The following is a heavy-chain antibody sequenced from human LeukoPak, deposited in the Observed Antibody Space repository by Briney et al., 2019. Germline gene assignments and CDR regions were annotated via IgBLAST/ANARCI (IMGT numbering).Heavy chain of an antibody. J-gene: IGHJ4*02. D-gene: IGHD6-19*01. V-gene: IGHV4-59*02. CDR3: ARATVAGAFGF. CDR2: IYNSGSI. Sequence: SETLSLTCTVSGGSVPNFYWNWIRQSLGKRLEWIGYIYNSGSINYNPSLKSRVAISEDTSKNQFSLKLSSVTAADTAVYYCARATVAGAFGFWGQGTLVTVPS. CDR1: GGSVPNFY.